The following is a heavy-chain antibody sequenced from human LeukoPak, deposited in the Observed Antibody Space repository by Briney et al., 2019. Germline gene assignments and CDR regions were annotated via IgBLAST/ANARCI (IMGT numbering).Heavy chain of an antibody. CDR3: ARASTGYGSGSPY. Sequence: GGSLRLSCAASGFTFSSYWMSWVRQAPGKGLEWVANIKQDGSEKYYVDSVKGRFTISRDNAKNSLYLQMNSLRAEDAAVYYCARASTGYGSGSPYWGQGTLVTVSS. D-gene: IGHD3-10*01. J-gene: IGHJ4*02. CDR2: IKQDGSEK. CDR1: GFTFSSYW. V-gene: IGHV3-7*01.